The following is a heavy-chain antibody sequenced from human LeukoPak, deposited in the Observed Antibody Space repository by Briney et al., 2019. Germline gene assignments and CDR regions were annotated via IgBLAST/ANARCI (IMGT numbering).Heavy chain of an antibody. V-gene: IGHV4-34*01. CDR2: INHSGST. CDR1: GGSFSGYY. J-gene: IGHJ6*01. Sequence: PSETLSLTCAVYGGSFSGYYWSWIRQPPGKGLEWIGEINHSGSTNYNPSLKSRVAISVDTSKNQFSLKLSSVTAADTAVYYCARNLRYCSSTSCYLYYYGMDVWGKGPRSPSPQ. D-gene: IGHD2-2*01. CDR3: ARNLRYCSSTSCYLYYYGMDV.